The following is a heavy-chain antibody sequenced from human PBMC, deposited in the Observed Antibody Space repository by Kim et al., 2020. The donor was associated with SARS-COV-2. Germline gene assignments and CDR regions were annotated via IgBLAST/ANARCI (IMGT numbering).Heavy chain of an antibody. Sequence: SVKVSCKASGGTFSSYAISWVRQAPGQGLEWMGGIIPIFGTANYAQKFQGRVTITADESTSTAYMELSSLRSEDTDVYYCARHPMVRGLDYYFDYWGQGTLVTVSS. V-gene: IGHV1-69*13. CDR2: IIPIFGTA. J-gene: IGHJ4*02. CDR1: GGTFSSYA. CDR3: ARHPMVRGLDYYFDY. D-gene: IGHD3-10*01.